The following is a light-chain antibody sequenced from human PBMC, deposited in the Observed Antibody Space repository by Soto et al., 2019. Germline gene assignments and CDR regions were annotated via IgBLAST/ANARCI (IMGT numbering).Light chain of an antibody. Sequence: QSALAQPASVSGSPGQSITISCTGTSGDDGVYKFVSWYQQHPGKAPKLIIYEVSNRPSGVSSRFSGSMSGHTASLTISGLQAEDEADYYCGSYTGTIYVFGTGTKVTVL. CDR1: SGDDGVYKF. V-gene: IGLV2-14*01. J-gene: IGLJ1*01. CDR3: GSYTGTIYV. CDR2: EVS.